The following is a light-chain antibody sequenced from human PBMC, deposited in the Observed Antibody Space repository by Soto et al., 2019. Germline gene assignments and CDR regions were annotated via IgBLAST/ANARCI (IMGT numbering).Light chain of an antibody. Sequence: QSALTQPAFVSGSPGQSITISCTGTSSDVGGYNYVSWYQQHPGKAPKLMIYDVSNRPSGVSNRFSGSKSGNTASLTISGLQAKDEADYYCSSYTISSTLVVFGGGTKLTVL. CDR1: SSDVGGYNY. V-gene: IGLV2-14*01. CDR3: SSYTISSTLVV. CDR2: DVS. J-gene: IGLJ2*01.